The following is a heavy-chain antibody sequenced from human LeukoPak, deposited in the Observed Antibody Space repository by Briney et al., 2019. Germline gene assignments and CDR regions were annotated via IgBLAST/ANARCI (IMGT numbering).Heavy chain of an antibody. J-gene: IGHJ3*02. D-gene: IGHD2-2*01. V-gene: IGHV3-7*01. CDR1: GFTFSSYW. CDR2: IKQDGSEK. Sequence: GGSLRLSCAASGFTFSSYWMSWVRQAPGKVLEWVANIKQDGSEKYYVDSVKGRFTISRDNAKNSLYLQMNSLRAEDTAVYYCARVGGGYCSSTSCDPDAFDIWGQGTMVTVSS. CDR3: ARVGGGYCSSTSCDPDAFDI.